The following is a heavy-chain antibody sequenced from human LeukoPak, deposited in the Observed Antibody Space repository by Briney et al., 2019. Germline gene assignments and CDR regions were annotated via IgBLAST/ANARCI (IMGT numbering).Heavy chain of an antibody. D-gene: IGHD3-22*01. V-gene: IGHV4-39*07. J-gene: IGHJ6*03. Sequence: PSETLSLTCTVSGGSISSSSYYWGWIRQPPGKGLEWIGSIYYSGSTYYNPSLKSRVTISVDTSKNQFSLKLSSVTAADTAVYYCARVLHYYDSSGYYFFRYYYYYMDVWGKGTTVTVSS. CDR3: ARVLHYYDSSGYYFFRYYYYYMDV. CDR2: IYYSGST. CDR1: GGSISSSSYY.